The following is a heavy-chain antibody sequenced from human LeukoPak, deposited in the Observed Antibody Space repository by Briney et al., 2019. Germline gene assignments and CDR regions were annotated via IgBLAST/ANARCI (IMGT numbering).Heavy chain of an antibody. CDR3: AREGYCSSTVYRELCWFDP. J-gene: IGHJ5*02. CDR2: VNRDGSET. CDR1: GFALSSHW. V-gene: IGHV3-7*01. Sequence: GGSLRLSCAASGFALSSHWMTWVRQVPGRGPEWVANVNRDGSETYYLDSVKGRFTISRDNSKNTLYLQMNSLRAEDTAVYYCAREGYCSSTVYRELCWFDPWGQGTLVTVSS. D-gene: IGHD2-2*01.